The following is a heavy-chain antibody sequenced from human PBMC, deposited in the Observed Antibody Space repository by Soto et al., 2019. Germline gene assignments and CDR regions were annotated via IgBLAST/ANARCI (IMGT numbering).Heavy chain of an antibody. CDR2: ISSSSSYT. V-gene: IGHV3-11*06. CDR1: GFTFSNYY. J-gene: IGHJ5*02. Sequence: GSLRLSCAASGFTFSNYYMSWIRQAPGKGLEWVSYISSSSSYTNYADSVKGRFTISRDNAKNSLYLQMNSLRAEDTAVYYCARDFEQYQLLQYNWFDPWGQGTLVTVSS. D-gene: IGHD2-2*01. CDR3: ARDFEQYQLLQYNWFDP.